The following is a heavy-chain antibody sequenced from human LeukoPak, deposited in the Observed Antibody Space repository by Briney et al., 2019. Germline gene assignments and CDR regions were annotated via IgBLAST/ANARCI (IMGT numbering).Heavy chain of an antibody. J-gene: IGHJ5*02. CDR3: ARSEDTSRRGWFDP. Sequence: RASVKVSCKASGGTFSSYAISWVRQAPGQGLEWMGGIIPIFGTSNYAQKFQGRVTITADESTSTAYMELSSLRSEDTAVYYCARSEDTSRRGWFDPWGQGTLVTVSS. D-gene: IGHD2-15*01. CDR1: GGTFSSYA. CDR2: IIPIFGTS. V-gene: IGHV1-69*13.